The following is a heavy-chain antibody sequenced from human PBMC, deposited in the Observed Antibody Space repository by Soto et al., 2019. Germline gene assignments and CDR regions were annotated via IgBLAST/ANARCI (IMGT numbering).Heavy chain of an antibody. J-gene: IGHJ4*02. CDR2: IYHSGST. CDR1: GYSINSGYY. D-gene: IGHD1-26*01. Sequence: PSDTLSLTCAVSGYSINSGYYWGWIRQPPGKGLEWIGSIYHSGSTYYNPSLKSRVTISVDTSKNQFSLKLSSVTAADTAVYYCARGGYSGTYYGEAFDYWGQGTLVTVSS. CDR3: ARGGYSGTYYGEAFDY. V-gene: IGHV4-38-2*01.